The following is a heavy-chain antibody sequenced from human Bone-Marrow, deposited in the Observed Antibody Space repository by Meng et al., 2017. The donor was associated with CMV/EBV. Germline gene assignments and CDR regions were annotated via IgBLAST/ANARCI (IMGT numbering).Heavy chain of an antibody. CDR1: GGTFSSHA. J-gene: IGHJ5*01. CDR3: ARGTAMVNNWFDS. V-gene: IGHV1-69*10. D-gene: IGHD5-18*01. CDR2: IIPILGIA. Sequence: SVKVSCKPSGGTFSSHAISWVRQAPGQGLEWMGGIIPILGIANCAQKFQGRVTITADKSTSTAYMELSGLRSEDTAAYYCARGTAMVNNWFDSWGQGTLVTVSS.